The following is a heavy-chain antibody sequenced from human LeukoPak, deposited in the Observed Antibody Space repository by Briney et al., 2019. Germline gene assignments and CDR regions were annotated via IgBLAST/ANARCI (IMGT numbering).Heavy chain of an antibody. J-gene: IGHJ4*02. CDR3: AREMSSSWVFDY. CDR2: IYYSGST. D-gene: IGHD6-13*01. CDR1: GGSISSSSYY. V-gene: IGHV4-39*07. Sequence: SETLSLTCTVSGGSISSSSYYWGWIRQPPGRGLEWIGSIYYSGSTYYNPSLKSRVTISVDTSKNQFSLKLSSVTAADTAVYYCAREMSSSWVFDYWGQGTLVTVSS.